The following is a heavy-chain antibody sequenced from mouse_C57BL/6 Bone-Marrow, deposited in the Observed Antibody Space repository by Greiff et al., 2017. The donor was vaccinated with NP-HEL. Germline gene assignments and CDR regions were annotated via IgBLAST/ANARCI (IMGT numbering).Heavy chain of an antibody. Sequence: EVQLQQSGAELVRPGASVKLSCTASGFTINDDYMHWVKQRPEQGLEWIGWIDPENGDTEYASKFQGKAPITADTSSNTASLQLSRLTSEDTAVYYCTTALVAYWGQGTTLTVSS. J-gene: IGHJ2*01. V-gene: IGHV14-4*01. CDR3: TTALVAY. CDR2: IDPENGDT. CDR1: GFTINDDY.